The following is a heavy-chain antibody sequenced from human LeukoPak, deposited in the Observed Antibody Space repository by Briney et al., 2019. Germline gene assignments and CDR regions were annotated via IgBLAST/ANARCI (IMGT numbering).Heavy chain of an antibody. CDR2: IYYSGNT. V-gene: IGHV4-59*01. J-gene: IGHJ4*02. CDR1: GGSISGYY. CDR3: SRAHYHTMINFQGAYYLDY. D-gene: IGHD3-22*01. Sequence: PSETLSLTCSVSGGSISGYYWSWIRQPPGKGLEWIGNIYYSGNTNYNPSLKSRVTISVGTSKNQFSLKLSSVTDTAVYYCSRAHYHTMINFQGAYYLDYWGQGTLVTVSS.